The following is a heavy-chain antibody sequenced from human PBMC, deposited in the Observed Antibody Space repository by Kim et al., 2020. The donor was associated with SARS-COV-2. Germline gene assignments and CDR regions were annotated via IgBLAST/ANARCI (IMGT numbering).Heavy chain of an antibody. V-gene: IGHV3-64D*09. D-gene: IGHD3-9*01. J-gene: IGHJ4*02. CDR3: VKDLGDILTGYPY. Sequence: SVKGRFTISRDNSKNTLYLQRSSLRAEDTAVYYCVKDLGDILTGYPYWGQGTLVTVSS.